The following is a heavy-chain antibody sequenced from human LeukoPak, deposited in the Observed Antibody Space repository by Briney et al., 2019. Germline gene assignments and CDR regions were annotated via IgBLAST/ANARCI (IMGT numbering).Heavy chain of an antibody. Sequence: ASVKVSCKASGGTFSSYAISWVRQAPGQGLEWMGRIIPILGIANYAQKFQGRVTITADKSTSTAYMELSSLGSEDTAVYYCAKDTAMDHYYYFGMDVWGQGTTVTVSS. J-gene: IGHJ6*02. CDR1: GGTFSSYA. CDR2: IIPILGIA. D-gene: IGHD5-18*01. V-gene: IGHV1-69*04. CDR3: AKDTAMDHYYYFGMDV.